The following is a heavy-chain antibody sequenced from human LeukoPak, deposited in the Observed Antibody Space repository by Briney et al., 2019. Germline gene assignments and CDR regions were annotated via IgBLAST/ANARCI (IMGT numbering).Heavy chain of an antibody. Sequence: SETLSLTCTVSGGSISSSSYYWGWIRQPPGKGLEWIGSIYYSGSTYYNPSLKSRVTISVDTSKNQFSLKLSSVTAADTAMYYCARHDYGSGSYPDYWGQGTLVTVSS. CDR1: GGSISSSSYY. J-gene: IGHJ4*02. CDR3: ARHDYGSGSYPDY. D-gene: IGHD3-10*01. CDR2: IYYSGST. V-gene: IGHV4-39*01.